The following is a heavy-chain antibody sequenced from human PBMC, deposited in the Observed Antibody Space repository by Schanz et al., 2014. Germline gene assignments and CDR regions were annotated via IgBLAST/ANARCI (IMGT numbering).Heavy chain of an antibody. CDR1: GFTFSDYY. J-gene: IGHJ4*02. CDR3: ARDGEAAAGCDY. D-gene: IGHD6-13*01. V-gene: IGHV3-11*05. Sequence: QVQLVESGGGLVKPGGSLRLSCAASGFTFSDYYMSWIRQAPGKGLEWVSYVSSSSSYTHYADSVKGRFTISRDNSKNTLYLQMNSLRAEDTAVYYCARDGEAAAGCDYWGQGTLVTVSS. CDR2: VSSSSSYT.